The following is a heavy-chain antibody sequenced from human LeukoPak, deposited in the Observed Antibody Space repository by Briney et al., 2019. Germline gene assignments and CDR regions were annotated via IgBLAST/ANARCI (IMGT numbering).Heavy chain of an antibody. D-gene: IGHD6-13*01. J-gene: IGHJ4*02. Sequence: ASVKVSCKASGGTFSSYAISWVRQAPGQGLEWMGGIIPIFGTANYAQKFQGRVTITADESTSTAYMELSSLRSEDTAAYYCARAGSSWPDRFDYWGQGTLVTVSS. CDR2: IIPIFGTA. V-gene: IGHV1-69*13. CDR3: ARAGSSWPDRFDY. CDR1: GGTFSSYA.